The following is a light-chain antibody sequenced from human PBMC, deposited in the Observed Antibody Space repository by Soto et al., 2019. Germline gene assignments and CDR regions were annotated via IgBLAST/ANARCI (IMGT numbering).Light chain of an antibody. J-gene: IGKJ2*02. CDR2: AAS. CDR3: QQSYSTPCT. CDR1: QSISSY. V-gene: IGKV1-39*01. Sequence: DIQMTQSPSSLSASVRDRVTITCRASQSISSYLNWYQQKPGKAPKVLIYAASNLQSGVPSRFSGSGSGTDFTLTISSLQPEDFATYYCQQSYSTPCTFGQGTKLEIK.